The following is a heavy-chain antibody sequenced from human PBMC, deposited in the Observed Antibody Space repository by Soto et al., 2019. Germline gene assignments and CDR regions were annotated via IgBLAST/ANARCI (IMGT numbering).Heavy chain of an antibody. CDR1: GYTFTSYY. CDR2: INPSAGTT. CDR3: ARVMLAYCDSTTCSFDP. J-gene: IGHJ5*02. D-gene: IGHD2-2*01. Sequence: QVQLVQSGAEVKKPGASVKVSCKTSGYTFTSYYMHWVRQAPRQGLEWMGVINPSAGTTRYAQKFQDRVTMTRDTSTTTVYMELSSLRSEDTAVYYCARVMLAYCDSTTCSFDPWGQGTLVTVSS. V-gene: IGHV1-46*01.